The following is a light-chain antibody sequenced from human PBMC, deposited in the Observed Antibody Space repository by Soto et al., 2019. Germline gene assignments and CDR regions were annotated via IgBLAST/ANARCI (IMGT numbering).Light chain of an antibody. CDR2: GAS. Sequence: EIVMTQSPATLSVSPGERATLSCRANQSVSSNLAWYQQKPGQAPRLLIYGASARATGIPARFSGSGSGTEFTLTISSLPSEDCAIYYFQQYNTWPSLGFGGGTKVEIK. V-gene: IGKV3-15*01. CDR3: QQYNTWPSLG. J-gene: IGKJ4*01. CDR1: QSVSSN.